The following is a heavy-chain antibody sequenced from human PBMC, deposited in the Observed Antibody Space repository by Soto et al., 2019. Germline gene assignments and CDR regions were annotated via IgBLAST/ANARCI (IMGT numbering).Heavy chain of an antibody. CDR1: GGSLSSSSYY. CDR3: ALHLYTGPAATGRFDP. CDR2: IFYSGNT. Sequence: QLQLQESGPGLVKPSETLSLTCTVSGGSLSSSSYYWGWIRQPPGKGLEWIGNIFYSGNTYYNPSLKSRVTISVDTSKNQFSLKLSSVTAADTAVYYCALHLYTGPAATGRFDPWGQGTLVTVSS. D-gene: IGHD2-15*01. J-gene: IGHJ5*02. V-gene: IGHV4-39*01.